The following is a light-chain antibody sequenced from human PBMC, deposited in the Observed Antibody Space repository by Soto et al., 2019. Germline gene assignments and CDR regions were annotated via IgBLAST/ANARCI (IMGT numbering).Light chain of an antibody. CDR1: SSDVGKYDR. V-gene: IGLV2-18*02. CDR2: EVI. CDR3: SSYMSTSRYV. J-gene: IGLJ1*01. Sequence: QSVLTQPPSVSGSPGQSVTISCTGTSSDVGKYDRVSWYQQPPGTAPKLIIYEVINRPSGVPARFSGSKSGNTASLTISVLQAEDEADYYCSSYMSTSRYVFGAGTKVTVL.